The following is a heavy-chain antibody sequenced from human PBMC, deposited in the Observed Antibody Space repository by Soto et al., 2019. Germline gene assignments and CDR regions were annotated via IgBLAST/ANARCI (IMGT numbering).Heavy chain of an antibody. CDR3: VRGRPVTGSFYFDY. CDR1: DGSLSTYY. CDR2: IHHSGNT. J-gene: IGHJ4*02. V-gene: IGHV4-59*01. Sequence: QVQLQESGPGLVKPSETLSLTYSVSDGSLSTYYGTWIRQPPGKGLEWIAYIHHSGNTKTNPSLKGRVTISIDTSRNQFSLKLTSVTAADTAVYYCVRGRPVTGSFYFDYWGQGTLVTVSS. D-gene: IGHD6-19*01.